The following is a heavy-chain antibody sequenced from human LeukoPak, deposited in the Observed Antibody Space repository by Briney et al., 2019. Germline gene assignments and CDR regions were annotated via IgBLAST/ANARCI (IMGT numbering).Heavy chain of an antibody. V-gene: IGHV3-30-3*01. CDR2: ISYDGSNK. CDR3: AREYCGRDCYSGVDY. J-gene: IGHJ4*02. D-gene: IGHD2-21*02. Sequence: GGSLRLSCAASGCTFSNYAMHWVRQAPGKGLEWVAVISYDGSNKYYADSVKGRFTISRDNSKNTLYLQMNSLRAEDTAVYSCAREYCGRDCYSGVDYWGQGTLVTVSS. CDR1: GCTFSNYA.